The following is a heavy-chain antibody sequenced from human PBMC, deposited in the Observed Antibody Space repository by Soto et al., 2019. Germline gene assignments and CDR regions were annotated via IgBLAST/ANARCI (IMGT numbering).Heavy chain of an antibody. CDR2: MYYSGTT. Sequence: PSETLSLTCFVSGGSVSSSSYYWGWIRQPPGKGLEWIGSMYYSGTTYYNPSLKSRVTISIDTSKNQFSLKLSSVTAADTAVYYCASVSYYYIIVDYWGQGTLVTVSS. CDR1: GGSVSSSSYY. D-gene: IGHD3-10*01. CDR3: ASVSYYYIIVDY. J-gene: IGHJ4*02. V-gene: IGHV4-39*01.